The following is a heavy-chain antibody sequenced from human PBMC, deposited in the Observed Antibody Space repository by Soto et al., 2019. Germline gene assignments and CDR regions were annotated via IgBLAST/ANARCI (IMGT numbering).Heavy chain of an antibody. D-gene: IGHD3-3*01. CDR3: ARDLFEGYDFWSGYWEGLYGMDV. V-gene: IGHV3-30-3*01. CDR1: GFTFSSYA. CDR2: ISYDGSNK. J-gene: IGHJ6*02. Sequence: QVQLVESGGGVVQPGRSLRLSCAASGFTFSSYAMHWVRQAPGKGLEWVAVISYDGSNKYYADSVKGRFTISRDNSKNTLYLQMNSLRAEDTAVYYCARDLFEGYDFWSGYWEGLYGMDVWGQGTTVTVSS.